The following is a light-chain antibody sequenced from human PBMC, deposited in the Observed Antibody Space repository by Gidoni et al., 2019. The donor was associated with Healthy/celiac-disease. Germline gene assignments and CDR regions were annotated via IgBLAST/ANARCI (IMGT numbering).Light chain of an antibody. CDR2: KAS. Sequence: DIQMTQSPSTLAASVGDRVTITCRASQSISSWLAWYQQKPGKAPKLLIYKASSLESGVPSRFSGSGSGTEFTLTISSLQPDDFATYYCQQYNSYSPEMCSFGQGTKLEIK. CDR1: QSISSW. CDR3: QQYNSYSPEMCS. J-gene: IGKJ2*04. V-gene: IGKV1-5*03.